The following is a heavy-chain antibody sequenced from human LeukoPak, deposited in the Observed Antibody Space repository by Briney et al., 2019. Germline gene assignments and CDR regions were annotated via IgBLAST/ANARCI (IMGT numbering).Heavy chain of an antibody. V-gene: IGHV3-9*01. CDR1: GFTFDDYA. J-gene: IGHJ4*02. Sequence: GRFLRLSCAAAGFTFDDYAMHWVRQAPGKGLEWVSGISWNSGSIRYADSVKGRFTISSDNAKNSLYLQMNSLRAEDTALYYCAKGISSTSSLIDYWGQGTLVTVSS. D-gene: IGHD2-2*01. CDR3: AKGISSTSSLIDY. CDR2: ISWNSGSI.